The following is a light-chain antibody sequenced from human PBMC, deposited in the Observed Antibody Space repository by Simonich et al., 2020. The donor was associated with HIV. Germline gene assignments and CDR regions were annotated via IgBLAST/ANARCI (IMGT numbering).Light chain of an antibody. CDR1: QSVSSSY. CDR3: QQYNNWPPLT. CDR2: DAS. V-gene: IGKV3D-20*01. J-gene: IGKJ4*01. Sequence: EIVLTQSPGTLSLSPGERATLSCRASQSVSSSYLAWYQQKPGLAPRLLIYDASSRATGIPDRFSGSGSGTDFTLTISSLQSEDFAVYYCQQYNNWPPLTFGGGTKVEIK.